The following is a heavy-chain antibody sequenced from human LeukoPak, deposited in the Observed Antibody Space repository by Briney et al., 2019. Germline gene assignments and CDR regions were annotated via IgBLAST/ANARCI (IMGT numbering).Heavy chain of an antibody. V-gene: IGHV3-23*01. J-gene: IGHJ4*02. CDR1: GFTFSRYT. D-gene: IGHD1-14*01. CDR2: IYGGGSGST. Sequence: GGSLRLSCVASGFTFSRYTMSWVRQAPGKGLEWVSGIYGGGSGSTFYAESVKGRFTISRDNSKNTLYLQMNSLRDEGTAIYYCAKDFTPDGIWDIDYWGRGTLITVSS. CDR3: AKDFTPDGIWDIDY.